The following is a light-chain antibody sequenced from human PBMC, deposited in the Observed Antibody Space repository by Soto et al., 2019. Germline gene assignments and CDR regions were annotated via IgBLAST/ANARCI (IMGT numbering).Light chain of an antibody. J-gene: IGKJ3*01. Sequence: DIVPTQSPLSLPVTPGEPASISCRSSQSLLHSNGDTYLDWYLQKPGQPPQLLVYLAYNRAYGVPDRFSGSGSGADFTLKISRVEAEDVGVYYCMQTLQAPKTFGPGTKVDIK. CDR3: MQTLQAPKT. CDR1: QSLLHSNGDTY. CDR2: LAY. V-gene: IGKV2-28*01.